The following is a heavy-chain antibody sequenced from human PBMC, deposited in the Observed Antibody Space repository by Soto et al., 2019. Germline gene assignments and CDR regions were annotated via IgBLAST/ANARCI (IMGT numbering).Heavy chain of an antibody. CDR1: GFTFSSYA. Sequence: AGGSLRLSCAASGFTFSSYAMHWVRQAPGKGLEWVAVMSFDGNDKHYADSVKGRFTISRDENENTLFLQMNSLRPEDTAVYYCARDRYLDSYAFDYWGQGSLVTVSS. V-gene: IGHV3-30-3*01. D-gene: IGHD3-9*01. CDR3: ARDRYLDSYAFDY. CDR2: MSFDGNDK. J-gene: IGHJ4*02.